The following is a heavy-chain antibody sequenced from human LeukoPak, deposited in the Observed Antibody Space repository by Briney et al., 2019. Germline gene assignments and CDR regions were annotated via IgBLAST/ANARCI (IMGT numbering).Heavy chain of an antibody. V-gene: IGHV1-2*02. D-gene: IGHD3-16*01. Sequence: ASVKVSCKASGYTFTGYYMHWVRQAPGQGLEWMGWINPNSGGTNYAQKFQGRVTMTRDTSISTAYMELSRLRSDDTAVYYCAIIEGGSHLYYYYMDVWGKGTTVTVSS. CDR3: AIIEGGSHLYYYYMDV. CDR2: INPNSGGT. CDR1: GYTFTGYY. J-gene: IGHJ6*03.